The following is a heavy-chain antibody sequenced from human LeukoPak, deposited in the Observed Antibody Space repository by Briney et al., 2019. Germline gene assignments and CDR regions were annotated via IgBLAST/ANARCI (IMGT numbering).Heavy chain of an antibody. V-gene: IGHV4-4*09. CDR3: ARSGLTPRYYYYMDV. Sequence: SETLSLTCTVSGGSISSYYWSWIRQPPGKGLEWIGYIYTSGSTNYNPSLKSRVTISVDTSKNQFSLKLSSVTAADTAVYYCARSGLTPRYYYYMDVWGKGTTVTVSS. CDR1: GGSISSYY. J-gene: IGHJ6*03. CDR2: IYTSGST. D-gene: IGHD1-14*01.